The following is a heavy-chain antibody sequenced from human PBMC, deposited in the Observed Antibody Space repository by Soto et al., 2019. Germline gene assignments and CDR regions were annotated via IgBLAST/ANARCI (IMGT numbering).Heavy chain of an antibody. CDR1: GYTFTSYG. Sequence: ASVKVSCKASGYTFTSYGISWVRQAPGQGLKWMGWISAYNGNTNYAQKLQGRVTMTTDTSTSTAYMELRSLRSDDTAVYYCARDTSWGPIFEVVIPTKDAFDIWSQGTMVTVSS. CDR2: ISAYNGNT. J-gene: IGHJ3*02. CDR3: ARDTSWGPIFEVVIPTKDAFDI. D-gene: IGHD3-3*01. V-gene: IGHV1-18*01.